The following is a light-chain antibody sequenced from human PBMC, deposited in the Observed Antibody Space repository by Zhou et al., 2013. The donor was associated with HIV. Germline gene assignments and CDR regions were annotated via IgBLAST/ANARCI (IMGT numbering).Light chain of an antibody. CDR2: AAS. CDR1: QDISTY. CDR3: QQYYTSLWT. Sequence: AIRMTQSPSSFSASTGDRVTITCRASQDISTYLAWYQQKPGKSPKLLIYAASSLQSGVPSRFSGSGSGTDFTLTIDCLQSEDFAIYYCQQYYTSLWTFGQGTKGGRQT. J-gene: IGKJ1*01. V-gene: IGKV1-8*01.